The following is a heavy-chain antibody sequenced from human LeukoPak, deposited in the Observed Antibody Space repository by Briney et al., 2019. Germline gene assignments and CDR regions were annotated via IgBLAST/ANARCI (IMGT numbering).Heavy chain of an antibody. D-gene: IGHD3-10*01. CDR1: GGSISSGGYY. CDR3: ARTNYYGSGSYYMEYFQH. V-gene: IGHV4-31*03. J-gene: IGHJ1*01. Sequence: PSETLSLTCTVSGGSISSGGYYWSWIRQHPGKGLEWIGYIYYSGSTYYNPSLKSRVTISVDTSKNQFSLKLSSVTAADTAVYYCARTNYYGSGSYYMEYFQHWGQGTLVTVSS. CDR2: IYYSGST.